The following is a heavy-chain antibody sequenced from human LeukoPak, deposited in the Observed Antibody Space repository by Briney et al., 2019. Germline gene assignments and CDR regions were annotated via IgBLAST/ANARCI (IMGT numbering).Heavy chain of an antibody. J-gene: IGHJ5*02. CDR3: ARDPQSLGYCSGGSCHGGFDP. Sequence: SVKVSCKASGGTFSSYAISWVRQAPGQGLEWMGRIIPIFGTANYAQKFQGRVTITTDESTSTAYMELSSLRSEDTAVYYCARDPQSLGYCSGGSCHGGFDPWGQGTLVTVSS. D-gene: IGHD2-15*01. V-gene: IGHV1-69*05. CDR1: GGTFSSYA. CDR2: IIPIFGTA.